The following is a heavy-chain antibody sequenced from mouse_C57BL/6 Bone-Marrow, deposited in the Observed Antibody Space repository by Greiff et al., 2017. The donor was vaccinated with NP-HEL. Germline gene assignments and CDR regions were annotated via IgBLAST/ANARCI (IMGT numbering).Heavy chain of an antibody. CDR2: ISYDGSN. Sequence: VQLQQSGPGLVKPSQSLSLTCSVTGYSITSGYYWNWIRQFPGNKLEWMGYISYDGSNNYNPSLKNRISITRDTSKNQFFLKLNSVTTEDTATYYCARAQDWGQGTTLTVSS. J-gene: IGHJ2*01. CDR1: GYSITSGYY. CDR3: ARAQD. V-gene: IGHV3-6*01.